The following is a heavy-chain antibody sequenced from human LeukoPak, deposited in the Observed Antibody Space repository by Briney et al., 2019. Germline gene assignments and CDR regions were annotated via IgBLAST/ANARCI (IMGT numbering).Heavy chain of an antibody. J-gene: IGHJ4*02. CDR2: IKNDGSET. V-gene: IGHV3-7*03. D-gene: IGHD5-12*01. Sequence: PGGSLRLSCAASGFTFSSYWMTWVRQAPGKGLEWVARIKNDGSETNYVDSVKGRFTISRDNAKNSLYLQMNSLRAEDTAVYYCAKEAWLRDYFDYWGQGTLVTVSS. CDR3: AKEAWLRDYFDY. CDR1: GFTFSSYW.